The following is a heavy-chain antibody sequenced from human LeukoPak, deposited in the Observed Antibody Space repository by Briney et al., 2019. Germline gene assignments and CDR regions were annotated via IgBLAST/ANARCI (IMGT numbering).Heavy chain of an antibody. CDR1: GFTFSSYA. CDR2: ISGSGGST. V-gene: IGHV3-23*01. D-gene: IGHD6-13*01. CDR3: AKDLGSIAAAATPFDY. Sequence: PGGSLRLSCAASGFTFSSYAMSWVRQAPGKGLEWVSAISGSGGSTHYADSVKGRFTISRDNSKNTLYLQMNSLRAEDTAVYYCAKDLGSIAAAATPFDYWGQGTLVTVSS. J-gene: IGHJ4*02.